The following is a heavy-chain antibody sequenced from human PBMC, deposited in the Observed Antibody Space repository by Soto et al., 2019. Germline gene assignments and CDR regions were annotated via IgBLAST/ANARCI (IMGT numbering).Heavy chain of an antibody. CDR1: GFTFDNYV. CDR3: AKNLAAAGKSSLHY. V-gene: IGHV3-43D*04. CDR2: ISWDGGTT. D-gene: IGHD6-25*01. J-gene: IGHJ4*02. Sequence: EVQLVESGGVVVQPGGSLRLSCAASGFTFDNYVMHWVRQAPGKGLEWVSLISWDGGTTYYADSVKGRFTISRDNSKNSLYLQMNSLRPEDTALYYSAKNLAAAGKSSLHYWGQGTRVTVSS.